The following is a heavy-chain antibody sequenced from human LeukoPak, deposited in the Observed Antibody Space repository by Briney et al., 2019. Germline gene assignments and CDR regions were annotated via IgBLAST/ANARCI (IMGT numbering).Heavy chain of an antibody. CDR2: IKSKADGGTT. V-gene: IGHV3-15*01. J-gene: IGHJ4*02. D-gene: IGHD3-10*01. CDR3: TTDYGSGSYHYFDY. Sequence: GGSLRLSCAASGFTFSNAWMSWVRQAPGKGLEWVGRIKSKADGGTTDYAAPVKGRFTISRDDSKDTLYLQMNSLKTEDTAVYYCTTDYGSGSYHYFDYWGQGTLVTVSS. CDR1: GFTFSNAW.